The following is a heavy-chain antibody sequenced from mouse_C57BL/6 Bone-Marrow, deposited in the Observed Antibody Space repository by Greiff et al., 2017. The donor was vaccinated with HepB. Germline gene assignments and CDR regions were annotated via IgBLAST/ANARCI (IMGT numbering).Heavy chain of an antibody. CDR1: GFTFSDYY. CDR3: ARVGLLSLFDY. Sequence: EVKLMESEGGLVQPGSSMKLSCTASGFTFSDYYMAWVRQVPEKGLEWVANINYDGSSTYYLDSLKSRFIISRDNAKNILYLQMGSLKSEDTATYYCARVGLLSLFDYWGQGTTLTVSS. D-gene: IGHD1-1*01. J-gene: IGHJ2*01. V-gene: IGHV5-16*01. CDR2: INYDGSST.